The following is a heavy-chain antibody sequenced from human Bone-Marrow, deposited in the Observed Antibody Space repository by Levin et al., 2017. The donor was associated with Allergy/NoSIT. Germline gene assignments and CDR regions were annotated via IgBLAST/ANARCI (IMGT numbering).Heavy chain of an antibody. D-gene: IGHD1-26*01. CDR1: GYTFTSYY. V-gene: IGHV1-46*01. CDR2: INPSGGST. Sequence: GESLKISCKASGYTFTSYYMHWVRQAPGQGLEWMGIINPSGGSTSYAQKFQGRVTMTRDTSTSTVYMELSSLRSEDTAVYYCATGIVGATRLDYWGQGTLVTVSS. J-gene: IGHJ4*02. CDR3: ATGIVGATRLDY.